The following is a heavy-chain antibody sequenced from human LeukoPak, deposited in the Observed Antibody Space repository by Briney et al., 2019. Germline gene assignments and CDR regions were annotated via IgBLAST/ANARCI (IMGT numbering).Heavy chain of an antibody. CDR3: ARAVSSDWYERYYFDY. J-gene: IGHJ4*02. V-gene: IGHV4-39*01. CDR2: IYYSGST. D-gene: IGHD6-19*01. Sequence: SETLSLTCTVSGGSISSSSYYWGWIRQPPGKGLEWIGSIYYSGSTYYNPSLKSRVTISVDTSKNQFSLKLSSATAADTAVYYCARAVSSDWYERYYFDYWGQGTLVTVSS. CDR1: GGSISSSSYY.